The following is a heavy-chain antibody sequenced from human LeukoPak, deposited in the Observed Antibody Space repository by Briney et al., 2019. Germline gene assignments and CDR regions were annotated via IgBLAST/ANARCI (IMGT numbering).Heavy chain of an antibody. D-gene: IGHD3-10*01. CDR1: GFTFSSYG. J-gene: IGHJ4*02. Sequence: GGSLRLSCAASGFTFSSYGMHWVRQAPGKGLEWVAVISYDGSNKYYADSVKGRFTISRDNSKNTQYLQMNSLRAEDTAVYYCAKDRWFGEFLTNYFDYWGQGTLVTVSS. CDR3: AKDRWFGEFLTNYFDY. V-gene: IGHV3-30*18. CDR2: ISYDGSNK.